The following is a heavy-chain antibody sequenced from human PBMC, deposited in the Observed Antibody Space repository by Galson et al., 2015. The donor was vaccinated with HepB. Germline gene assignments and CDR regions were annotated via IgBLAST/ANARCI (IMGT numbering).Heavy chain of an antibody. CDR3: AKDKNLFDRAFDI. D-gene: IGHD1-14*01. J-gene: IGHJ3*02. V-gene: IGHV3-30-3*01. CDR2: ISYDGSNK. CDR1: GFTFSSYA. Sequence: SLRLSCAASGFTFSSYAMHWVRQAPGKGLEWVAVISYDGSNKYYADSVKGRFTISRDNSKNTLYLQMNSLRAEDTAVYYCAKDKNLFDRAFDIWGQGTMVTVSS.